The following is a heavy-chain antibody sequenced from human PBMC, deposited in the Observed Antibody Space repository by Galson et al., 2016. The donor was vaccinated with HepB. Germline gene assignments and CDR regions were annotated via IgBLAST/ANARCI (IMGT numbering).Heavy chain of an antibody. CDR1: GFTFSSYA. CDR3: VTQYGVDV. Sequence: SLRLSCAASGFTFSSYAMHWVRQAPGKGLEYVSAISSDAVTTYYADSVKGRFTISRENSKNTLYLQMSGLRAEDTAVYYCVTQYGVDVWGQGTTVTGS. J-gene: IGHJ6*02. CDR2: ISSDAVTT. V-gene: IGHV3-64D*09.